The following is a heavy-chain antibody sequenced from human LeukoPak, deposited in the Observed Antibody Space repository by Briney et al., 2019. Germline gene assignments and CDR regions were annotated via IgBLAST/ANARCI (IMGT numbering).Heavy chain of an antibody. CDR2: IYHSGST. CDR1: GGSISSGGYS. Sequence: PSQTLSLTCAVSGGSISSGGYSWSWLRQPPGKGLEWIGYIYHSGSTYYNPSLKSRVTISVDRSKNQFSLKLSSVTAADTAVYYCARLTAMVSYYFDYWGQGTLVTVPS. J-gene: IGHJ4*02. CDR3: ARLTAMVSYYFDY. V-gene: IGHV4-30-2*01. D-gene: IGHD5-18*01.